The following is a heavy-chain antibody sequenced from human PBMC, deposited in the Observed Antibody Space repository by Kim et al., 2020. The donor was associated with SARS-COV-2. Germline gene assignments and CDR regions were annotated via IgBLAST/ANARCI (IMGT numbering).Heavy chain of an antibody. D-gene: IGHD3-9*01. V-gene: IGHV4-39*01. Sequence: SETLSLTCTVSGGSISSSSYYWGWIRQPPGKGLEWIGRIYYSGSTYYNPSLKSRVTISVDTSKNQFSLKLSSVTAADTAVYYCARRQAYYNILTGYYPDAFDIWGQGTMVTVSS. CDR2: IYYSGST. CDR3: ARRQAYYNILTGYYPDAFDI. J-gene: IGHJ3*02. CDR1: GGSISSSSYY.